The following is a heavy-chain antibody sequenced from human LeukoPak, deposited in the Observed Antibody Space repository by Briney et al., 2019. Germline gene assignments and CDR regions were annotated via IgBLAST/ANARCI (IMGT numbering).Heavy chain of an antibody. CDR3: ARDVWGCSSTSCYGYLDY. Sequence: SVKVSCKASGGTFSSYAISWVRQAPGQGLGWMGGIIPIFGTADYAQKFQGRVTITADESTSTAYMELSSLRSEDTAVYYCARDVWGCSSTSCYGYLDYWGQGTLVTVSS. J-gene: IGHJ4*02. CDR1: GGTFSSYA. CDR2: IIPIFGTA. V-gene: IGHV1-69*13. D-gene: IGHD2-2*01.